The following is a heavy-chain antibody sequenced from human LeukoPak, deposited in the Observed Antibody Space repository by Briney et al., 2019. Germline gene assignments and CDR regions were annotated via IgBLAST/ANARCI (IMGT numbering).Heavy chain of an antibody. V-gene: IGHV4-61*10. CDR2: IYHSGST. CDR1: GGSISSGSYY. J-gene: IGHJ3*02. CDR3: ARGYSSSGHAFDI. D-gene: IGHD6-6*01. Sequence: KPSETLSLTCTVSGGSISSGSYYWSWIRQPAGKGLEWIGYIYHSGSTYYNPSLKSRVTISVDRSKNQFSLKLSSVTAADTAVYYCARGYSSSGHAFDIWGQGTMVTVSS.